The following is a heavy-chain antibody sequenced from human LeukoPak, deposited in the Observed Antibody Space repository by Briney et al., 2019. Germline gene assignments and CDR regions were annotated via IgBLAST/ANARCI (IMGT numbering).Heavy chain of an antibody. CDR1: GYTFTSYD. CDR3: ASYSNSWYYFDY. D-gene: IGHD6-13*01. CDR2: MNPNSGNT. Sequence: ASVKVSCKASGYTFTSYDINWVRQATGQGLEWMGWMNPNSGNTGYAQKFQGRVTMTRNTSISTAYMELSSLRSEDTAVYYCASYSNSWYYFDYWGQGTLVTVSS. V-gene: IGHV1-8*01. J-gene: IGHJ4*02.